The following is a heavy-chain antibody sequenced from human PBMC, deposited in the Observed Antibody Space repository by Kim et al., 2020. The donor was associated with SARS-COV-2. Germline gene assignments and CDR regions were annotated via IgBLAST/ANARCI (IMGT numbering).Heavy chain of an antibody. V-gene: IGHV4-39*01. Sequence: SETLSLTCTVSGGSISSSSYYWGWIRQPPGKGLEWIGSIYYSGSTYYNPSLKSRVTISVDTSKNQFSLKLSSVTAADTAVYYCARLPEGGWLFQISGAFYFDYWGQGTLVTVSS. CDR2: IYYSGST. CDR1: GGSISSSSYY. J-gene: IGHJ4*02. D-gene: IGHD3-9*01. CDR3: ARLPEGGWLFQISGAFYFDY.